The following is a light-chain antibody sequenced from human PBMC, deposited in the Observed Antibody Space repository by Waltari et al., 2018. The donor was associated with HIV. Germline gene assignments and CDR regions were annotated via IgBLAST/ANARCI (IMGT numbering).Light chain of an antibody. CDR1: QSVSSN. J-gene: IGKJ2*01. CDR3: QHYNNWPPYT. Sequence: EIVMTQSPVTLSVSPGERATLSCRASQSVSSNLAWYQQKPGKAPRLLIYGASTRATGIPARFSGSGSGTEFTLTISSLQSEDFAVYYCQHYNNWPPYTFGQGTKLEIK. V-gene: IGKV3-15*01. CDR2: GAS.